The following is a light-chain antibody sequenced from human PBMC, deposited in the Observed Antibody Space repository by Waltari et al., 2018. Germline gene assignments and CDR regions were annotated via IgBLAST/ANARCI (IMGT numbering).Light chain of an antibody. V-gene: IGLV2-14*01. CDR3: SSYTSSSTYVV. Sequence: QSALTQPASVSGSPGQSITISCTGTSSDVGGYKYVSWYQQHPGKAPKIMIYDVSKRPSGVSNRFSGSKSGNTASLTISGLQAEDEADYYCSSYTSSSTYVVFGGGTKLTVL. CDR2: DVS. J-gene: IGLJ2*01. CDR1: SSDVGGYKY.